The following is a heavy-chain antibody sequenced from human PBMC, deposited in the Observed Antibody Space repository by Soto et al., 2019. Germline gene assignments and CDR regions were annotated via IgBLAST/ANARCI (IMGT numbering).Heavy chain of an antibody. V-gene: IGHV3-30*18. CDR3: AKDGSKYCSANDCYSDLDY. CDR1: GFTFSIYG. Sequence: GGSLRLSCAASGFTFSIYGMHWVRQAPGKGLEWVAVISYAGSNKYYADSVKGRFTISRDNSKNTLYLQMNSLRAEDTAVYYCAKDGSKYCSANDCYSDLDYWGQGTLVTVSS. D-gene: IGHD2-15*01. J-gene: IGHJ4*02. CDR2: ISYAGSNK.